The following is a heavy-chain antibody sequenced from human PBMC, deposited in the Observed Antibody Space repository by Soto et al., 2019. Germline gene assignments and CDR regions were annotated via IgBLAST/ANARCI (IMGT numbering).Heavy chain of an antibody. CDR1: GFTFSSYA. V-gene: IGHV3-23*01. CDR2: ISTSGGST. Sequence: ESGGGLVQPGGSLRLSWAASGFTFSSYAMSWVRQAPGKGLEWVSSISTSGGSTYYADSVKGRFTISRDNSNNTLYLQMNSLRAEDTAVYYCSLSDRYYGMDVWGLGTTVTVSS. CDR3: SLSDRYYGMDV. J-gene: IGHJ6*02.